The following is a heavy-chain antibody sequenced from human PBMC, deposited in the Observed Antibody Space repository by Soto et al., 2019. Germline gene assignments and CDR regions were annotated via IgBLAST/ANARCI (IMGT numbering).Heavy chain of an antibody. Sequence: QVQLQESGPGLVKPSQTLSLTCTVSGGSISNGGYYWSWIRQHPGKGLEWIGYIYYSGSTYYNPYLETRVTISVDPSKNPFSLKRSSVTAADTAVYYCARDRVRGLGVAATRGGNWLDPWGQGTLVTVSS. CDR2: IYYSGST. D-gene: IGHD2-15*01. CDR1: GGSISNGGYY. J-gene: IGHJ5*02. CDR3: ARDRVRGLGVAATRGGNWLDP. V-gene: IGHV4-31*03.